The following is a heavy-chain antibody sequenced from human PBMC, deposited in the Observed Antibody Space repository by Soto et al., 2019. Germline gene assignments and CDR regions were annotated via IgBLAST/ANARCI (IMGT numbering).Heavy chain of an antibody. V-gene: IGHV4-34*01. CDR1: GGSFSGYY. Sequence: SETLSLTCAVYGGSFSGYYWSWIRQPPGKGLEWIGEINHSGSTNYNPSLKSRVTISVDTSKNQFSLKLSSVTAADTAVYYCARSRFAYYYDSSGYFNWFDPWGQG. D-gene: IGHD3-22*01. CDR2: INHSGST. CDR3: ARSRFAYYYDSSGYFNWFDP. J-gene: IGHJ5*02.